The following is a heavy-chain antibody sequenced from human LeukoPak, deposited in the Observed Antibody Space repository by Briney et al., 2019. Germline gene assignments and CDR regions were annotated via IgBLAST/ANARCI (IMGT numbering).Heavy chain of an antibody. J-gene: IGHJ5*02. D-gene: IGHD2-21*01. CDR3: AKLAYSDNWFDP. CDR2: ISVSGNT. V-gene: IGHV3-23*01. CDR1: GFTLSSYA. Sequence: GGSLRLSCAASGFTLSSYAMSWVRQGPGKGLEWVSAISVSGNTYHADSVRGRFTISRDNSKNTLYLQMNSLRIEDTAVYYRAKLAYSDNWFDPWGQGTLVTVSS.